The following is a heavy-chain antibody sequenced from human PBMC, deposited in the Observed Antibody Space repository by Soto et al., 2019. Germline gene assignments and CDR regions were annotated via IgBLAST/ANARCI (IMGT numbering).Heavy chain of an antibody. CDR2: IIPIFGTA. V-gene: IGHV1-69*01. Sequence: QVQLVQSGAEVKKPGSSVKVSCKASGGTFSSYAIIWVRQAPGQGLECMGGIIPIFGTANYAQKFQGRITITADESTSTAYIELISQRSEDTAVYYCARDHHANAWVWGEGTLITVSS. CDR1: GGTFSSYA. J-gene: IGHJ4*02. D-gene: IGHD2-2*01. CDR3: ARDHHANAWV.